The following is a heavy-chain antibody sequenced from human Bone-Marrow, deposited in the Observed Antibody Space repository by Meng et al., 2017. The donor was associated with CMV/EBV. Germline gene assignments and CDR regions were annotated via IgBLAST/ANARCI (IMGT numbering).Heavy chain of an antibody. Sequence: GGSLRLSCAASGFTFSDHYINWVRQAPGKGLEWVAFIRYDGSNKYYADSVKGRFTISRDNSKNTLYLQMNSLRAEDTAVYYCAGYYDFWSGYYSFDYWGQATLATFSS. J-gene: IGHJ4*02. CDR2: IRYDGSNK. CDR1: GFTFSDHY. D-gene: IGHD3-3*01. CDR3: AGYYDFWSGYYSFDY. V-gene: IGHV3-30*02.